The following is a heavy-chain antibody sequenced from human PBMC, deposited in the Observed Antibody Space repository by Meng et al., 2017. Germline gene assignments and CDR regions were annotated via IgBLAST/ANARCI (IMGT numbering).Heavy chain of an antibody. CDR3: ARTPTVTTYGY. V-gene: IGHV3-7*01. Sequence: GESLKISCAASGFTFSIYWMSWVRQAPGKGLEWVANIKQDGSEKYYVDSVKGRFTISRDNAKNSLYLQMDSLRAEDTDVYYCARTPTVTTYGYWGQGALVTVS. CDR1: GFTFSIYW. J-gene: IGHJ4*02. D-gene: IGHD4-17*01. CDR2: IKQDGSEK.